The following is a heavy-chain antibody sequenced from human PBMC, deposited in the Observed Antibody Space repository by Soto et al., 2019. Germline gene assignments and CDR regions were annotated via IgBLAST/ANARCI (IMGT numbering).Heavy chain of an antibody. CDR3: AKLNSRAILSGNVFTP. CDR1: GFTFINYA. CDR2: ISNSGNSK. J-gene: IGHJ4*02. Sequence: GGSLRLSCAASGFTFINYAMAWVRQAPGKGLEWVSGISNSGNSKYYADSVKGRFTISRDNSKNTVYLQMNSLGAEDTAQYYCAKLNSRAILSGNVFTPWVQGALVTVS. V-gene: IGHV3-23*01. D-gene: IGHD3-3*01.